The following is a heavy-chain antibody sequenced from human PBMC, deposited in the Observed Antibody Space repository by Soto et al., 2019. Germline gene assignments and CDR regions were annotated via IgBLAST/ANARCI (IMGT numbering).Heavy chain of an antibody. D-gene: IGHD6-19*01. CDR2: IYYSGST. CDR1: GGSISFHY. J-gene: IGHJ3*01. Sequence: SETLSLTCTVSGGSISFHYWSWIGQPPGKGLEGIAYIYYSGSTNHNPSLKRRVTISVDTAKNQFSLKLTSGTAADTAVYYCARHLYNRGWQRALDVWGQGTKVTVS. V-gene: IGHV4-59*08. CDR3: ARHLYNRGWQRALDV.